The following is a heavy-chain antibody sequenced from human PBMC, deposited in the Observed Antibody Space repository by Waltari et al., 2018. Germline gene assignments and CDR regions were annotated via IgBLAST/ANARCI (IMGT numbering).Heavy chain of an antibody. D-gene: IGHD3-22*01. CDR3: VRAVRSGALRSYWFDP. V-gene: IGHV3-21*01. J-gene: IGHJ5*02. Sequence: EVQVVESGGGLVKPGGSLRISCAASGFSISTYMDWVRPAPGQGLEWVSSINDVGSHIFYADSVRGRFIISRDDAKNSLDLEMNSLRAEDTAVYYCVRAVRSGALRSYWFDPWGQGTLVTVSS. CDR1: GFSISTY. CDR2: INDVGSHI.